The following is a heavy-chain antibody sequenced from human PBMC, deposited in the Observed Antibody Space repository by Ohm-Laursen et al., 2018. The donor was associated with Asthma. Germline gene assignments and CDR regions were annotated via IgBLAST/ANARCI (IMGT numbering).Heavy chain of an antibody. Sequence: SLRLSCSATGFTFSSYAMHWVRQAPGKGLEWVTIITFDGSWTSYAESVKGRFTVSRDNSKSTLYLQMNSLRAEDTAVYFCARRDFSGGDPDAAFDIWGQGTMVTVSS. D-gene: IGHD2-21*02. J-gene: IGHJ3*02. CDR2: ITFDGSWT. CDR3: ARRDFSGGDPDAAFDI. CDR1: GFTFSSYA. V-gene: IGHV3-30-3*01.